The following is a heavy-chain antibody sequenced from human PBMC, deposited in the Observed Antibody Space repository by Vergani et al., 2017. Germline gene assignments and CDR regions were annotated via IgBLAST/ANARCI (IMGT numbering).Heavy chain of an antibody. V-gene: IGHV1-69*01. J-gene: IGHJ6*03. CDR3: ARVGSATPRSYYYYMDV. D-gene: IGHD1-26*01. CDR1: GGTFSSYA. CDR2: VIPIFGTA. Sequence: QVQLVQSGAEVKKPGSSVKVSCKASGGTFSSYAISWVRQAPGQGLERMGGVIPIFGTANYAQKFQGRVTITADESTSTAYMELSSLRSEDTAVYYCARVGSATPRSYYYYMDVWGKGTTVTVSS.